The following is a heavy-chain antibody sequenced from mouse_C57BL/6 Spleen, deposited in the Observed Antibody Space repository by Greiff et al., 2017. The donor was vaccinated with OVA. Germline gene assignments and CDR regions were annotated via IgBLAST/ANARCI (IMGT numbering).Heavy chain of an antibody. Sequence: EVKLVESGGDLVKPGGSLKLSCAASGFTFSSYGMSWVRQTPDKRLEWVATISSGGSYTYYPDSVKGRFTISRDNAKNTLYLQMSRLESEDTAMYYCASQRDYGSIAYWGQGTLVTVSA. J-gene: IGHJ3*01. CDR3: ASQRDYGSIAY. CDR1: GFTFSSYG. D-gene: IGHD1-1*01. CDR2: ISSGGSYT. V-gene: IGHV5-6*01.